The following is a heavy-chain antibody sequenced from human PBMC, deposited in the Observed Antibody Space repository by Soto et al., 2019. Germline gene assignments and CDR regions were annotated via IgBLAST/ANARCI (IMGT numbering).Heavy chain of an antibody. J-gene: IGHJ6*02. D-gene: IGHD6-13*01. Sequence: SETLSLTCTVSGGSISSYYWSWIRQPPGKGLERIGYIYYSGSTNYNPSLKSRVTISVDTSKNQFSLKLSSVTAADTAVYYCARQLRIAAAGTADRYYYYGMDVWGQGTTVTVSS. V-gene: IGHV4-59*08. CDR1: GGSISSYY. CDR2: IYYSGST. CDR3: ARQLRIAAAGTADRYYYYGMDV.